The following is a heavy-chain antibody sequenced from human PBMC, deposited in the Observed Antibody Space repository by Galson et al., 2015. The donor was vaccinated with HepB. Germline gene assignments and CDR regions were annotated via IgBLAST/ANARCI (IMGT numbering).Heavy chain of an antibody. D-gene: IGHD5/OR15-5a*01. CDR1: GFTFSSYA. Sequence: SLRLSCAASGFTFSSYAMSWVRQAPGKGLEWVSAISGSGGSTYYADSVKGRFTISRDNAKNSLYLQMNSLRAEDTAVYYCATGYSVPNHFDYWGQGTLVTVSS. J-gene: IGHJ4*02. CDR3: ATGYSVPNHFDY. CDR2: ISGSGGST. V-gene: IGHV3-23*01.